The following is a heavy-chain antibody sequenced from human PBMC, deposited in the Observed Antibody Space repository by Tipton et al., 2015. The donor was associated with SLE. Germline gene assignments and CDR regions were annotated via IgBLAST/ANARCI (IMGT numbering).Heavy chain of an antibody. V-gene: IGHV3-21*03. D-gene: IGHD4-17*01. CDR3: ARAADDGDRSGFDS. CDR2: ISSVDASL. Sequence: GSLRLSCTGSAFTVANYDMNWVRQAPGKGLEWVSSISSVDASLNYADSVKGRFSISRDNAKNSLSLQMNSLRAGDTGIYYCARAADDGDRSGFDSWGQGTLVIVSS. CDR1: AFTVANYD. J-gene: IGHJ4*02.